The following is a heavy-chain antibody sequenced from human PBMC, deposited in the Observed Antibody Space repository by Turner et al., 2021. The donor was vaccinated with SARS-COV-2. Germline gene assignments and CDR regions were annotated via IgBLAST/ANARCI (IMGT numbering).Heavy chain of an antibody. V-gene: IGHV4-59*01. Sequence: QVQLQDSCPGLVNPSETLSLTCTVSGGSISSDFWSWIRQPPGKGLEWIGYIYYRGSSNYNPSLKSRVTMSVDTSKNKFSVKLRSVTAADTDVYYCARELRFNWLDSWGQGTLVTVSS. CDR3: ARELRFNWLDS. D-gene: IGHD3-3*01. CDR2: IYYRGSS. J-gene: IGHJ5*01. CDR1: GGSISSDF.